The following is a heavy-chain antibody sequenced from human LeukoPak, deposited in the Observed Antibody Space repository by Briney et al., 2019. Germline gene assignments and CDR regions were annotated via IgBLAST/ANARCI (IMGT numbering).Heavy chain of an antibody. D-gene: IGHD3-22*01. CDR1: GGSFSGYY. Sequence: ASETLSLNCAVYGGSFSGYYWSWIRQPPGKGLEWIGEINHSGSTNYNPSLKSRVTISVDTSKNQFSLKLSSVTAADTAVYYCARAYDSSGYSRRSIDYWGQGTLVTVSS. V-gene: IGHV4-34*01. CDR3: ARAYDSSGYSRRSIDY. J-gene: IGHJ4*02. CDR2: INHSGST.